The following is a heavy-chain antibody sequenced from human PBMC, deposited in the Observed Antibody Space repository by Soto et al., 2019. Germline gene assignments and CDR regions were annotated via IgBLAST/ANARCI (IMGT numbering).Heavy chain of an antibody. Sequence: SETLSLTCAVYGGSFSGYYWSWIRQPPGKGLEWIGEINHSGSTNYNPSLKSRVTISVDTSKNQFSLKLSSVTAADTAVYYCARRERDYYYGMDVWGQGTTVTVSS. V-gene: IGHV4-34*01. CDR3: ARRERDYYYGMDV. J-gene: IGHJ6*02. CDR2: INHSGST. CDR1: GGSFSGYY. D-gene: IGHD1-26*01.